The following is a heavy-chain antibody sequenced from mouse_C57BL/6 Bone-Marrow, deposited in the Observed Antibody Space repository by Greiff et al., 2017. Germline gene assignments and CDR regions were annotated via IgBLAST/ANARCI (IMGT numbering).Heavy chain of an antibody. D-gene: IGHD2-4*01. J-gene: IGHJ4*01. CDR1: GYAFTNYL. CDR2: INPGSGGT. CDR3: ARTLYYDLDYYAMDY. V-gene: IGHV1-54*01. Sequence: QVQLKQSGAELVRPGTSVKVSCKASGYAFTNYLIEWVKQRPGQGLEWIGVINPGSGGTHYNEKFKGKATLTADKSSSTAYMQLSSLTSEDSAVYFCARTLYYDLDYYAMDYWGQGTSVTVSS.